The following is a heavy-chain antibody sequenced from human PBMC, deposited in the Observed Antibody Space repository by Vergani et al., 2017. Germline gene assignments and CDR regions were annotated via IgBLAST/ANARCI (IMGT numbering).Heavy chain of an antibody. CDR2: IKQDGSEK. J-gene: IGHJ5*02. Sequence: VQLVESGGGLVQPGGSLRLSCAASGFTFSSYWMSWVRQAPGKGLEWVANIKQDGSEKYYVDSVKGRFTISRDNAKNSLYLQMNSLRAEDTAVYYCARVRYDFWSGYYTGGNWFDPWGQGTLVTVSS. V-gene: IGHV3-7*01. D-gene: IGHD3-3*01. CDR3: ARVRYDFWSGYYTGGNWFDP. CDR1: GFTFSSYW.